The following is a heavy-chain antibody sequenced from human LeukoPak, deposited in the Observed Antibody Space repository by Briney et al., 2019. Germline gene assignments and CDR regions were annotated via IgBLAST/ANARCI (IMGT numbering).Heavy chain of an antibody. CDR2: ISSSGSTI. V-gene: IGHV3-48*03. D-gene: IGHD3-10*01. CDR3: ASLSYYYGSGSYYKLTSP. CDR1: GFTFSSYE. Sequence: GGSLRLSCAASGFTFSSYEMNWVRQAPGKGLEWVSYISSSGSTIYYADSVKGRFTISRDNAKNSLYLQMNSLRAEDTAVYYCASLSYYYGSGSYYKLTSPWGQGTLVTVSS. J-gene: IGHJ5*02.